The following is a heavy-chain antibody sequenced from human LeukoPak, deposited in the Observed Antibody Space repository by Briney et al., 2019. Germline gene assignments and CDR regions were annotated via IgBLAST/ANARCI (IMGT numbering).Heavy chain of an antibody. V-gene: IGHV3-74*01. J-gene: IGHJ4*02. CDR3: WVPATAGEADY. CDR1: GFTFSSYW. CDR2: INSDGSIA. Sequence: RGSLRLSCAASGFTFSSYWIHWVRQAPGMGLVWVSRINSDGSIANYADSVKGRFTISRDNVKNTLYLQMDSLTAEDTAVYYCWVPATAGEADYWGQGTLVTVSS. D-gene: IGHD3-16*01.